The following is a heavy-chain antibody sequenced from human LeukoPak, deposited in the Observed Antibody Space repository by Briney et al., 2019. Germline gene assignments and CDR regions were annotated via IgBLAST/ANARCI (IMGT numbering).Heavy chain of an antibody. CDR1: GYTFTGFD. CDR3: ASGYCSSTSCYTQIEYFQH. Sequence: SVKVSCKASGYTFTGFDINWVRQATGQGPEWMGWMNPGSGNTGYAQRFRGRVTMTRDTSISTAYMELSSLRSEDTAVYYCASGYCSSTSCYTQIEYFQHWGQGTLVTVSS. CDR2: MNPGSGNT. V-gene: IGHV1-8*01. J-gene: IGHJ1*01. D-gene: IGHD2-2*02.